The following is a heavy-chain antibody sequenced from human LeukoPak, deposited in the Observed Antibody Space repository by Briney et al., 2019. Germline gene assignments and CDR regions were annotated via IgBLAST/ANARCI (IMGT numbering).Heavy chain of an antibody. CDR1: GGSISSSSYY. CDR3: ARERLEDCSNLHYDY. V-gene: IGHV4-39*07. D-gene: IGHD4-11*01. CDR2: IYYSGST. J-gene: IGHJ4*02. Sequence: SETLSLTCTVSGGSISSSSYYWGWIRQPPGKGLEWIGSIYYSGSTYYNPSLKSRVTISVDTSKNQFSLKLSSVTAADTAVYYCARERLEDCSNLHYDYWGQGTLVTVSS.